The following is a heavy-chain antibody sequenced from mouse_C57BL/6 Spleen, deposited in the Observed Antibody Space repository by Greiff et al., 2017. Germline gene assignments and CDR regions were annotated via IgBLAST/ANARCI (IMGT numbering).Heavy chain of an antibody. Sequence: EVKVVESGGGLVKPGGSLKLSCAASGFTFSSYAMSWVRQTPEKRLEWVATISDGGSYTYYPDNVKGRFTISRYNAKNNLYLQMSHLKSEDTAMYYCARAYGDYAMDYWGQGTSVTVSS. V-gene: IGHV5-4*03. CDR1: GFTFSSYA. CDR3: ARAYGDYAMDY. D-gene: IGHD1-1*02. CDR2: ISDGGSYT. J-gene: IGHJ4*01.